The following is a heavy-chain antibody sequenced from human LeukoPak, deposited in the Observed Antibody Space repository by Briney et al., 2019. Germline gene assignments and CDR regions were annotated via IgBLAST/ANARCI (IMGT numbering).Heavy chain of an antibody. CDR2: ISTISSYI. CDR1: GFTLSSDS. V-gene: IGHV3-21*01. J-gene: IGHJ4*02. D-gene: IGHD3-10*01. Sequence: PGGSLRLSCAASGFTLSSDSMNWVRQAPGKGLEWVSSISTISSYIYYADSVKGGFTISRDNAKKSLYLQMERLRAEDTAVYCCARERYNYGPGEVVYWGQGTLVTVSS. CDR3: ARERYNYGPGEVVY.